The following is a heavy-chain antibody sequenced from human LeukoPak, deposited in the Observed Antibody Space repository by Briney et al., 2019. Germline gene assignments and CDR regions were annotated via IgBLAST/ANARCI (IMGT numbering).Heavy chain of an antibody. J-gene: IGHJ6*03. D-gene: IGHD3-3*01. V-gene: IGHV3-21*01. CDR3: ARYYDFWSGYFPRYYYMDV. Sequence: GGSLRLSCAGSGFTFSLYSMHWVRQAPGKGLEWVSSISNSGSDIYYRDSVKGRFTISRDNAKNSLDLHLNSLRAEDTAVYYCARYYDFWSGYFPRYYYMDVWGKGTTVTVSS. CDR2: ISNSGSDI. CDR1: GFTFSLYS.